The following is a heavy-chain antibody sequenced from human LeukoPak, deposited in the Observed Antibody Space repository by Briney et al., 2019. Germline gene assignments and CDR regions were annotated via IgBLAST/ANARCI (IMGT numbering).Heavy chain of an antibody. CDR2: IYPSDSDT. CDR1: GYSFADYW. CDR3: AITGRWSDDFYF. Sequence: GESLKISCKGFGYSFADYWIAWVRQMPGKGLEWMGIIYPSDSDTRYSPSFRGQVTISADKSVSTAYLQWSSLKASDSAVYYCAITGRWSDDFYFWGHERMVTVSS. D-gene: IGHD4-23*01. V-gene: IGHV5-51*01. J-gene: IGHJ3*01.